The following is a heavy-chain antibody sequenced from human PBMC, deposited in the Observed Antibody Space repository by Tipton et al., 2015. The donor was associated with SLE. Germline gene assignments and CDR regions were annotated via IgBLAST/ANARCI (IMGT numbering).Heavy chain of an antibody. V-gene: IGHV4-38-2*01. CDR3: ARETHSYYFDY. J-gene: IGHJ4*02. Sequence: TLSLTCAVSGYSISSGYYWGWIRQPPGKGLEWIGSIYHSGSTYYNPSLKSRVTISVDTSKNQFSLKLSSVTAADTAVYYCARETHSYYFDYWGQGTLVTVSS. CDR2: IYHSGST. CDR1: GYSISSGYY.